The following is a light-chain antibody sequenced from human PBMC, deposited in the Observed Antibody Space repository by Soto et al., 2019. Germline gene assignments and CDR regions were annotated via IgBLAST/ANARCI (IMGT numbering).Light chain of an antibody. CDR3: QQYKSYPWT. J-gene: IGKJ1*01. CDR2: KES. Sequence: DIQMTQSPSTLSASVGDRVTITCRASQSISSWLAWYQQKPGKAPKLLIYKESSLESGVTSRFSGSGSGTEFTLTNSSLQPDDFATYQCQQYKSYPWTFGQGTKVEIK. CDR1: QSISSW. V-gene: IGKV1-5*03.